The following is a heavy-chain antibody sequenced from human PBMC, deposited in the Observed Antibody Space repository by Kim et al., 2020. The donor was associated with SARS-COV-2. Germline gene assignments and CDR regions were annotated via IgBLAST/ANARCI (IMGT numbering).Heavy chain of an antibody. V-gene: IGHV4-39*01. Sequence: SETLSLTCSVSGVSISTTGDYWAWIRQPPGMGLEWIGNIYYTGTTFYNPSLQSRVTLSVDTSKNQFSLNLSSVTAADTAVYYCARRSGSYYLLDVWGQGT. J-gene: IGHJ6*02. CDR1: GVSISTTGDY. CDR2: IYYTGTT. CDR3: ARRSGSYYLLDV. D-gene: IGHD1-26*01.